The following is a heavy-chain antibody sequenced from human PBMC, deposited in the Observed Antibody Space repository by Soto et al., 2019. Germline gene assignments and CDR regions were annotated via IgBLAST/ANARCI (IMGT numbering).Heavy chain of an antibody. CDR3: ARGPDDSDVPRWDY. V-gene: IGHV1-46*02. J-gene: IGHJ4*02. CDR2: INTRGGTT. D-gene: IGHD4-17*01. Sequence: QVQLVQSGDEVKKPGASVRLSCKAAGYTFNRFYLQWVRQAPGQGLEWMGIINTRGGTTAYAQNFQGRLKVTRDTSTSNLYMELSDLRSEDTAVYYCARGPDDSDVPRWDYWGQGTRVTVSS. CDR1: GYTFNRFY.